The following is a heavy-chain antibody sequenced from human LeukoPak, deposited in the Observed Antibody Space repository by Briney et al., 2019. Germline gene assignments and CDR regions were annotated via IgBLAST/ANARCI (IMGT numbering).Heavy chain of an antibody. CDR1: GFTFSSYE. V-gene: IGHV3-48*03. CDR2: ISSSGSTI. D-gene: IGHD4-11*01. CDR3: ARDLFPSTTAYFDY. J-gene: IGHJ4*02. Sequence: PGGSLRLSCAASGFTFSSYEMNWVRQAPGKGLEWVPYISSSGSTIYYADSVKGRFTISRDNAKNPLYLQMNSLRAEDTAVYYCARDLFPSTTAYFDYWGQGTLVTVSS.